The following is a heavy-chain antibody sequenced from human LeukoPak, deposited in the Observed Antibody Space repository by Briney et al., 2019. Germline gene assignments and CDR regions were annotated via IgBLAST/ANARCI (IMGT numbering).Heavy chain of an antibody. CDR3: ERGKYGMDV. Sequence: GGSLRLSCAASGFTFSRYWMHWVRQDPGKGPVWVSRINSDGSSTSYADSVKGRFTISKDNAKNTLYLQMNSLRAEDTAVYYCERGKYGMDVWGQGTTVTVS. V-gene: IGHV3-74*01. CDR2: INSDGSST. J-gene: IGHJ6*02. CDR1: GFTFSRYW.